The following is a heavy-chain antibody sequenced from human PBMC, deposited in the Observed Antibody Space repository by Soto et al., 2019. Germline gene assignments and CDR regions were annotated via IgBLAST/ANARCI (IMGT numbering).Heavy chain of an antibody. J-gene: IGHJ6*02. CDR1: GCSISSYY. V-gene: IGHV4-59*01. Sequence: PSETLSLTCTVSGCSISSYYWSWIRQPPGKGLEWIGYIYYSGSTNYNPSLKSRVTISVDTSKNQFSLKLSSVTAADTAVYYCARDQVAAAGDWYYGMDVWGQGTTVTVSS. CDR3: ARDQVAAAGDWYYGMDV. CDR2: IYYSGST. D-gene: IGHD6-13*01.